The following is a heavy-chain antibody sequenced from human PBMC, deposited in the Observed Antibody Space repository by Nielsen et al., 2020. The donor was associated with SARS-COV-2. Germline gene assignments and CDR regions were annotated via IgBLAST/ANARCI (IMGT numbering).Heavy chain of an antibody. CDR1: GFTFSNYW. D-gene: IGHD6-6*01. J-gene: IGHJ4*02. CDR2: IHSDGRST. V-gene: IGHV3-74*01. CDR3: ARDPGLDYFDY. Sequence: GGSLRLSCAASGFTFSNYWMHWVRRAPGKGLVWVSRIHSDGRSTSFADSVKGRFTISRDNAKNTLYLQMNSLRAEDTAVYYFARDPGLDYFDYWGQGTLVTVSS.